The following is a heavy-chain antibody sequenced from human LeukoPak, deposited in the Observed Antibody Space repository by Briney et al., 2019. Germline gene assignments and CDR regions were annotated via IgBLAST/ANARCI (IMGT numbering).Heavy chain of an antibody. J-gene: IGHJ3*02. CDR3: ARGLLGYSSSWLGVAFDI. V-gene: IGHV4-59*01. CDR1: GGSISDYY. D-gene: IGHD6-13*01. CDR2: IYYSGST. Sequence: SETLSLTXTVSGGSISDYYWTWIRQPPGKGLEWVGYIYYSGSTNYNPSLKSRLTISVDTSKSQFSLKLGSVTAADTAVYYCARGLLGYSSSWLGVAFDIWGQGTMVSVSS.